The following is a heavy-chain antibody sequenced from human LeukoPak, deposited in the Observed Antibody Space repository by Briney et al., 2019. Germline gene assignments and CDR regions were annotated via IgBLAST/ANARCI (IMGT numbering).Heavy chain of an antibody. Sequence: PSETLSLTCAVYGGSFSGYYWSWIRQPPGKGLEWMGEVNHSGGTNYNPYLKSRVTISVDTSKNQFSLKLSSVTAADTAVYYCARGSGLYCSSTSRPYNYWGQGTLVTVYS. V-gene: IGHV4-34*01. D-gene: IGHD2-2*01. J-gene: IGHJ4*02. CDR1: GGSFSGYY. CDR3: ARGSGLYCSSTSRPYNY. CDR2: VNHSGGT.